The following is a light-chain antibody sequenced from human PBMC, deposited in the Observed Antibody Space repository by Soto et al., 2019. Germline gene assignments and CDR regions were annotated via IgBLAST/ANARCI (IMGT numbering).Light chain of an antibody. J-gene: IGLJ1*01. V-gene: IGLV2-14*01. CDR1: SSDVGGYNY. CDR2: DVS. CDR3: SSYTSSSTGV. Sequence: QSALTQPASVSGSPGRSITISCTGTSSDVGGYNYVSWYQQHPGKAPKLMIYDVSNRPSGVSNRFSDSKSGNTASLTISGLQAEDEADYYCSSYTSSSTGVFGTGTKLTVL.